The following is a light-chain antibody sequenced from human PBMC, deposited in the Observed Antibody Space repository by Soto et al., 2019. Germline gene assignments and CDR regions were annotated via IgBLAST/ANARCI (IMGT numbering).Light chain of an antibody. CDR3: QQYNNWPIT. Sequence: DIVMTQSPAPLSVSPGDRATLSCRASQSVSSNLAWYQQKPGQAPRLLIYGASTRATGIPARFSGSGSGTEFTLTISSLQSEDFAVYYCQQYNNWPITFGQGTRLEIK. CDR2: GAS. J-gene: IGKJ5*01. V-gene: IGKV3-15*01. CDR1: QSVSSN.